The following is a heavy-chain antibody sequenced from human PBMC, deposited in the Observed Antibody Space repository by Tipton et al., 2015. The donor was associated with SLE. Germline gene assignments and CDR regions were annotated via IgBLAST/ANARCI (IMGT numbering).Heavy chain of an antibody. D-gene: IGHD3-10*01. CDR3: VRDPGP. CDR1: GFIFSRHW. Sequence: SLRLSCEGSGFIFSRHWMTWVRQAPGKGLEWVADIRKDGYEEYYVDSVKGRFTISRDNAKNTLYLQMNSLRVEDTAVYYCVRDPGPWGQGTLVTVS. V-gene: IGHV3-7*03. J-gene: IGHJ4*02. CDR2: IRKDGYEE.